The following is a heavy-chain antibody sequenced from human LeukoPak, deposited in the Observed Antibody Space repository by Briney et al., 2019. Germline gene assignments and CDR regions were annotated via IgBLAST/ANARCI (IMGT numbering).Heavy chain of an antibody. V-gene: IGHV3-23*01. J-gene: IGHJ4*02. CDR3: ATLNTPFDY. CDR1: GFTFSSYA. D-gene: IGHD2-15*01. Sequence: GGSLRLSCAASGFTFSSYAMSWVCQAPGKGLEWASSISSSGGNTYYAGSVRGRFTISRDNSKNTLYLQMNSLRAEDTAVYFCATLNTPFDYWGQGILVTVSS. CDR2: ISSSGGNT.